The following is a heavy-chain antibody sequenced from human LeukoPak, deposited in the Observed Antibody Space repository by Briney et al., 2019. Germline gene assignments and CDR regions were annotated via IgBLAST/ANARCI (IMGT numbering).Heavy chain of an antibody. CDR2: ITGTSGYT. Sequence: GGSLRLSCAASGFTFSSYSMNWVRQAPGKGLEWVSSITGTSGYTYYADSVKGRFTISRDNAKNSLYLQMNILTAEDTAVYYCARDRVIYGDYGDAFDIWGQGTMVTVSS. J-gene: IGHJ3*02. CDR3: ARDRVIYGDYGDAFDI. V-gene: IGHV3-21*01. D-gene: IGHD4-17*01. CDR1: GFTFSSYS.